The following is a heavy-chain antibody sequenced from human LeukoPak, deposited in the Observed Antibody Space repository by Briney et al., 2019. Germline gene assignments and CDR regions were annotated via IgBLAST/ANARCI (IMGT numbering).Heavy chain of an antibody. Sequence: GGSLRLSCAASGFSLSSYWMTWVRQAPGKGLEWVANIKQDGSQKYYVDSVKGRFTISRDNAKNSLYLQMNSLRAEDTAVYYCVSTGSQLDYWGQGTPVTVSS. J-gene: IGHJ4*02. CDR3: VSTGSQLDY. D-gene: IGHD2-2*01. V-gene: IGHV3-7*01. CDR1: GFSLSSYW. CDR2: IKQDGSQK.